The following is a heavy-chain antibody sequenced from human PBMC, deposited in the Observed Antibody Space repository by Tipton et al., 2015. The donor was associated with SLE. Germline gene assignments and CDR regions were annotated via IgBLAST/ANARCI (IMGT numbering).Heavy chain of an antibody. CDR3: ARETTGDTYYYYGMDV. V-gene: IGHV4-34*01. D-gene: IGHD7-27*01. CDR2: INHSGST. Sequence: TLSLTCAVYGGSFSGYFWTWIRQPPGKGLEWIGEINHSGSTNYNPSLKRRVTVSADPSKNQFSLNLSSVTAADTAVYYCARETTGDTYYYYGMDVWGQGTTVTVSS. CDR1: GGSFSGYF. J-gene: IGHJ6*02.